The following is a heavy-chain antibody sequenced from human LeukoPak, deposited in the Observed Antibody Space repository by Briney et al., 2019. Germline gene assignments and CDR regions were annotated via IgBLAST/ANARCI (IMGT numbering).Heavy chain of an antibody. CDR3: AAGSPAEYYYDSRGFFDI. D-gene: IGHD3-22*01. CDR2: FDPEDGET. Sequence: ASVKVSCKVSGYTLTELSMHWVRQAPGKGLEWMGGFDPEDGETIYAQKFQGRVTMTEDTSTDTAYMELSSLRSEDTAVYYCAAGSPAEYYYDSRGFFDIWGQGTMVTVSS. J-gene: IGHJ3*02. V-gene: IGHV1-24*01. CDR1: GYTLTELS.